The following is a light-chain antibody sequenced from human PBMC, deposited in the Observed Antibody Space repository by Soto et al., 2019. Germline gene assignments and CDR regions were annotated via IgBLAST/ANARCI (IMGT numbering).Light chain of an antibody. CDR1: QSVGVS. Sequence: IAMTQSPSTLSVSPGERVTLSCRARQSVGVSIAWYQQKSGQAPRLLMYYASTGATGVPSRFSGSGSGTEFTLTIRRLQSEDFAVYYCQQSAIWERTFGQGTKVDIK. CDR2: YAS. J-gene: IGKJ1*01. CDR3: QQSAIWERT. V-gene: IGKV3-15*01.